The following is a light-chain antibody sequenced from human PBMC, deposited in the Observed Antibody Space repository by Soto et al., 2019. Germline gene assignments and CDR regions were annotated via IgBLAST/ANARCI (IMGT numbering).Light chain of an antibody. CDR1: SSVIGAYNY. Sequence: QSALTQPASVSGSPGQSITISCTGTSSVIGAYNYVSWYQQHPGKAPKLIIYEITNRPSGISNRFSGSRSGNTASLSISGLQAEDEADYYCSSYSSAVAFVFGTGTKLTVL. CDR2: EIT. V-gene: IGLV2-14*03. J-gene: IGLJ1*01. CDR3: SSYSSAVAFV.